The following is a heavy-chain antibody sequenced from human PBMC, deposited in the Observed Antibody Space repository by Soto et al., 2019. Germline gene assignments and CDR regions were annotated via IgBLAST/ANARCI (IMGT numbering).Heavy chain of an antibody. D-gene: IGHD6-19*01. CDR2: ISSSSSTI. CDR3: ARDSPYSSGWRRYFDY. CDR1: GFTFSSYS. J-gene: IGHJ4*02. Sequence: GGSLRLSCAASGFTFSSYSMNWVRQAPGKGLEWVSYISSSSSTIYYADSVKGRFTISRDNAKNSLYLQMNSLRDEDTAVYYCARDSPYSSGWRRYFDYWGQGTLVTVSS. V-gene: IGHV3-48*02.